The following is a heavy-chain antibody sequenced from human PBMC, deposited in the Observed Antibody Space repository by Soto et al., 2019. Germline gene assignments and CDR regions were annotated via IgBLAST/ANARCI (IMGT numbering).Heavy chain of an antibody. J-gene: IGHJ4*02. V-gene: IGHV3-30-3*01. Sequence: QVQLVESGGGVVQPGRSLRLSCAASGFTFSSYAMHWVRQAPGKGLEWVAVITYDGSNKYYADSVKGRFTISRDNSKNTLYLKMNSLRAEDTAVYYCARGHSRWAQFDYWGQGTLVTVSS. CDR3: ARGHSRWAQFDY. CDR2: ITYDGSNK. CDR1: GFTFSSYA. D-gene: IGHD6-13*01.